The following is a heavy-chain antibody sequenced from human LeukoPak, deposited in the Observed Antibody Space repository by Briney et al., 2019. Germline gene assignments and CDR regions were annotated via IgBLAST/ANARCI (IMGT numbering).Heavy chain of an antibody. CDR1: GFTVSSNY. J-gene: IGHJ4*02. D-gene: IGHD4-11*01. Sequence: GGSLRLSCAASGFTVSSNYMSWVRQAPGKGLGWVSVIYSGGSTYYADSVKGRFTISRDNSKNTLYLQMNSLRPEDTAVYYCAKDREYSNYLFDYWGQGALVTVSS. V-gene: IGHV3-53*05. CDR2: IYSGGST. CDR3: AKDREYSNYLFDY.